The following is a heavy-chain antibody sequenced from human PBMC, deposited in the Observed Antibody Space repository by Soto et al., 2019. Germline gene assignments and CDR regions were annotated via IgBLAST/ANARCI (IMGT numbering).Heavy chain of an antibody. V-gene: IGHV1-46*01. J-gene: IGHJ6*02. CDR3: ARDLPITIFGVVRDYYYYYGMDV. Sequence: ASVKVSCKASGYTFTSYYMHWVRQAPGQGLEWMGIINPSGGSTSYAQKFQGRVTMTRDTSTSTVYMELSSLRSEDTAVYYCARDLPITIFGVVRDYYYYYGMDVWGQGTPVTVSS. D-gene: IGHD3-3*01. CDR1: GYTFTSYY. CDR2: INPSGGST.